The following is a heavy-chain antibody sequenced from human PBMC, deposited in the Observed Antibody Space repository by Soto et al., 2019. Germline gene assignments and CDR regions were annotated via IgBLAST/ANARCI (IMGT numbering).Heavy chain of an antibody. CDR1: GYTFTSHD. Sequence: QVQLVQSGAEVKKPGASVKVSCKASGYTFTSHDINWVRQASGQGLEWMGWMNPNSGNADYAQQFQGRVTMTRDTSTSTAYMELSSLRFEDTAVYYCARRAAPASDYWGQGTLVTVSS. CDR3: ARRAAPASDY. D-gene: IGHD6-13*01. CDR2: MNPNSGNA. V-gene: IGHV1-8*01. J-gene: IGHJ4*02.